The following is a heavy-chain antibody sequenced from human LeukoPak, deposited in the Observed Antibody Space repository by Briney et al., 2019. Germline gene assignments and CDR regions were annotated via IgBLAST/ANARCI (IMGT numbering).Heavy chain of an antibody. Sequence: GGSLRLSCAASGFNFLSYWMHWVRQAPGKGLVWVSRINSDGSSTSYADSVKGRFTISRDNTKNTLYLQMNRLRGEDTAVYYCGRGRAAGTWSDSWGQGSLVTVSS. J-gene: IGHJ4*02. CDR3: GRGRAAGTWSDS. V-gene: IGHV3-74*01. CDR2: INSDGSST. CDR1: GFNFLSYW. D-gene: IGHD6-13*01.